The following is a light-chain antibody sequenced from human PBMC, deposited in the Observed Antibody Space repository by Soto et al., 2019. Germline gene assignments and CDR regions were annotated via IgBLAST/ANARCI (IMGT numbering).Light chain of an antibody. CDR2: RDD. J-gene: IGLJ2*01. CDR1: SSNIGVHY. Sequence: QSVLTQPPSASGTPGQRVTISCSGGSSNIGVHYVYWYQQFPGTAPKLLIYRDDQRPSGVPDRFSGAKSGASASLAISGLRFGDVVSDARAAWDEGLGGVVVGGG. CDR3: AAWDEGLGGVV. V-gene: IGLV1-47*01.